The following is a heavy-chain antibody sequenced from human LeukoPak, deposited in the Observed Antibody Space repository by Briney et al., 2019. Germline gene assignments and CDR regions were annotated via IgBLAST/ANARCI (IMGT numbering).Heavy chain of an antibody. CDR1: GGSISSYY. Sequence: SETLSLTCTVSGGSISSYYWSWIRQPPGKGLEWIGYIYYSGSTNYNPFLKSRVTISVDTSKNQFSLKLSSVTAADTAVYYCAAAAGGFDYWGQGTLVTVSS. J-gene: IGHJ4*02. CDR2: IYYSGST. V-gene: IGHV4-59*01. CDR3: AAAAGGFDY. D-gene: IGHD6-13*01.